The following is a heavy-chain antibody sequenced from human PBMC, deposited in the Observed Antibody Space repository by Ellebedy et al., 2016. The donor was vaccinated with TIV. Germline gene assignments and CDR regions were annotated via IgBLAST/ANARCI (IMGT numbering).Heavy chain of an antibody. D-gene: IGHD3-10*01. V-gene: IGHV1-69*10. CDR2: FIPSLRKA. CDR3: ARVGNCYGGHPSYYFDY. J-gene: IGHJ4*02. Sequence: AASVKVSCKASGGTFNNYGVSWVRQAPGQGLEWMGGFIPSLRKANYAERFQARVTFTADESTATAYMELSSLRSEDTAVYFCARVGNCYGGHPSYYFDYWGQGTLVTVSS. CDR1: GGTFNNYG.